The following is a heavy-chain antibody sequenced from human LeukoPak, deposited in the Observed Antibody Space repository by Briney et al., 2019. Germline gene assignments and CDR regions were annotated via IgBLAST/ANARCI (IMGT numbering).Heavy chain of an antibody. J-gene: IGHJ4*02. Sequence: PGRSLRLSCTASGFTFGDYLVSWFRQAPGKGLEWIGFISGGTTEYAASVKGRFTISRDDSTSIAYLQMNSLTTEDTAVYYCSRGSGWLSVYWGQGTLVTVPS. V-gene: IGHV3-49*03. D-gene: IGHD6-19*01. CDR3: SRGSGWLSVY. CDR1: GFTFGDYL. CDR2: ISGGTT.